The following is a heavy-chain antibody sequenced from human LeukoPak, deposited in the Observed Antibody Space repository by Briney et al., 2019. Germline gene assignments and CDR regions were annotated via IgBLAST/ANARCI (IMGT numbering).Heavy chain of an antibody. CDR2: MNPKSGNT. CDR3: ARINGLPDY. Sequence: ASLNVSCTPSGYTFTSYDINWVRQAPGQGLEWMGWMNPKSGNTGYAQKFQGKVTMTRDTSISTAYMEVSSLTFEDTAIYYCARINGLPDYWGQGTLVTVSS. D-gene: IGHD2-8*01. CDR1: GYTFTSYD. J-gene: IGHJ4*02. V-gene: IGHV1-8*01.